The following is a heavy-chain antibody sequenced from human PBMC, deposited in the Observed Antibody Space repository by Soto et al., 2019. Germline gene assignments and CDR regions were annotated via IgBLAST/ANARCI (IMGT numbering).Heavy chain of an antibody. V-gene: IGHV3-30*18. CDR3: AKDLVGGVRYYYGMDV. Sequence: QVQLVESGGGVVQPGRSLRLSCAASGFTFSSYGMHWVRQAPGKGLEWVAVISYDGSNKYYADSVKGRFTISRDNSKNTLYLQMNSLRAEDPAVYYCAKDLVGGVRYYYGMDVWGQGTTVTVSS. CDR1: GFTFSSYG. J-gene: IGHJ6*02. D-gene: IGHD1-26*01. CDR2: ISYDGSNK.